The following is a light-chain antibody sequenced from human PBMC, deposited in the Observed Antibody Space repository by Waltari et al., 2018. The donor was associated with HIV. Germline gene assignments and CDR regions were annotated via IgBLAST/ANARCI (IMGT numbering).Light chain of an antibody. CDR2: DAS. Sequence: LTQSPAILSLPPGENATLSCRASQSVGNDLAWYQQRPGQAPKFLIYDASRRAAGVPARFSGSGSETDFTLTISTVEPEDSAVYYCQQRTNWPPLTFGGGTKVEIK. J-gene: IGKJ4*01. V-gene: IGKV3-11*01. CDR1: QSVGND. CDR3: QQRTNWPPLT.